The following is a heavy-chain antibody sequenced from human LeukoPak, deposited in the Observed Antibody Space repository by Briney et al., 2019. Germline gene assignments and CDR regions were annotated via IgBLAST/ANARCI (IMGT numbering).Heavy chain of an antibody. CDR2: INPNSGGT. V-gene: IGHV1-2*02. CDR1: GYTFTGYY. J-gene: IGHJ5*02. D-gene: IGHD1-1*01. CDR3: ARSGTTGTTGGWFDP. Sequence: GASVKVSCEASGYTFTGYYMHWVRQAPGQGLEWMGWINPNSGGTNYAQKFQGRVTMTRDTSISTAYMELSRLRSDDTAVYYCARSGTTGTTGGWFDPWGQGTLVTVSS.